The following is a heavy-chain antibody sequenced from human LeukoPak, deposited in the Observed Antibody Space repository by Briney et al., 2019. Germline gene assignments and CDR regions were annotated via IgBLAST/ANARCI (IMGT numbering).Heavy chain of an antibody. J-gene: IGHJ4*02. Sequence: SETLSLTCTVSGDSISSSYWSWIRQPPGKRLEWVGYVHYTGKTNYNPSLNNRATIPVDMSKNQFSLTLTSVTLADTAVYYCARGYYDRSGSSNPFDSWGQGTLVTVSS. CDR1: GDSISSSY. D-gene: IGHD3-22*01. V-gene: IGHV4-59*01. CDR2: VHYTGKT. CDR3: ARGYYDRSGSSNPFDS.